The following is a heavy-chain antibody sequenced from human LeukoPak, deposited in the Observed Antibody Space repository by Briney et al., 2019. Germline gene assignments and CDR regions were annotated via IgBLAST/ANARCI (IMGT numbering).Heavy chain of an antibody. CDR2: IYHSGST. CDR3: ARAFWIGGSGYFDY. D-gene: IGHD2-15*01. J-gene: IGHJ4*02. CDR1: GGSISSGGYS. Sequence: KPSETLSLTCAVSGGSISSGGYSWSWIRQPPGKGLEWIGYIYHSGSTYYNPSLKSRVTISVDRSKNQFSLKLSSVTAADTAVYYCARAFWIGGSGYFDYWGQGTLVTVSS. V-gene: IGHV4-30-2*01.